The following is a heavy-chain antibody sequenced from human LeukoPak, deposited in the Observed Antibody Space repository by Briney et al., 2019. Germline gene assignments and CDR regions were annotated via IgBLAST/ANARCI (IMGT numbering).Heavy chain of an antibody. CDR1: GGSISSGYS. V-gene: IGHV4-39*01. CDR3: VRHLGANHWMGNWFDP. J-gene: IGHJ5*02. Sequence: PSETLSLTCTVSGGSISSGYSWGWIRQPPGKGLAWIGSSYFSGASYYNPSLKSRGTISVDTSRNQFSLKLNSVTAADTAIYYCVRHLGANHWMGNWFDPWGQGTLVTVSS. D-gene: IGHD4/OR15-4a*01. CDR2: SYFSGAS.